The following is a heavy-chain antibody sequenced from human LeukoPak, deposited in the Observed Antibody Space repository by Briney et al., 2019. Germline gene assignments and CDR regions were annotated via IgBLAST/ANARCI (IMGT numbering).Heavy chain of an antibody. D-gene: IGHD4-11*01. CDR1: GGSISSSRYS. V-gene: IGHV4-39*01. CDR3: ARNRWNDYMVDY. CDR2: IYYSGST. J-gene: IGHJ4*02. Sequence: SETLSLTCTVSGGSISSSRYSWGWLRQPPGKGLEWIGSIYYSGSTYYNPSLKSRVTISVDTSKTQFSLKLSSVTAADTAVYYCARNRWNDYMVDYWGQGTLVTVSS.